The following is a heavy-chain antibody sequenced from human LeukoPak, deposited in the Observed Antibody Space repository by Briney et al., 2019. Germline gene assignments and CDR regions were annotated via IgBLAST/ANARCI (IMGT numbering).Heavy chain of an antibody. J-gene: IGHJ4*02. CDR3: ARDQRWLQLPFDY. V-gene: IGHV4-34*01. CDR2: INHSGST. Sequence: SETLPLTCAVYGGSFSGYYWSWIRQPPGKGLEWIGEINHSGSTNYTPSLKSRVTISVDTSKNQFSLKLSSVTAADTAVYYCARDQRWLQLPFDYWGQGTLVTVSS. CDR1: GGSFSGYY. D-gene: IGHD5-24*01.